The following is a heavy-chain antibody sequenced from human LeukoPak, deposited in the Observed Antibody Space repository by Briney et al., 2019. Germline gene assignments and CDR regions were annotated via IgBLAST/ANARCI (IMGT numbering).Heavy chain of an antibody. CDR1: GGSISSGGYS. CDR2: IYHNGNT. CDR3: ARNYAWGSYRYIGATYYYYYGMDV. D-gene: IGHD3-16*02. V-gene: IGHV4-30-2*01. J-gene: IGHJ6*02. Sequence: PSQTLSLTCAVSGGSISSGGYSWSWIRQPPGKGLEWIGYIYHNGNTYHSPSLKSRVTISVDTSKNQFSLKLSSVTAADTAVYYCARNYAWGSYRYIGATYYYYYGMDVWGQGTTVTVSS.